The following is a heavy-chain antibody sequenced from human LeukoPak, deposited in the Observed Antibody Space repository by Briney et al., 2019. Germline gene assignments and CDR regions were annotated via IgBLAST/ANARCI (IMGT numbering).Heavy chain of an antibody. CDR3: AREEPSKPFDY. Sequence: GGSLRLSCAASGFTFSSYEMNWVRQAPGKGLEWVSYISSSGSTIYYADSVKGRFTISRDNAKNSLYLQMNSLRAEDTAVYYCAREEPSKPFDYWGQGTLVTVSS. D-gene: IGHD1-26*01. J-gene: IGHJ4*02. CDR1: GFTFSSYE. CDR2: ISSSGSTI. V-gene: IGHV3-48*03.